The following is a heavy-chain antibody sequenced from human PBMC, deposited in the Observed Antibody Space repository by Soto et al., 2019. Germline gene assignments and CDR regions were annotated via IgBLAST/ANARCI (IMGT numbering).Heavy chain of an antibody. CDR3: ARDSTLQL. V-gene: IGHV4-59*01. Sequence: PETLSLTCSVAGGSISTFYWNWIRQPPGKGLEWIGYVYYGGSTNYNPSFKSRVTISVDMSKNQFSLKLSSVTTADTAIYYCARDSTLQLWGQGTLVTVS. CDR2: VYYGGST. CDR1: GGSISTFY. J-gene: IGHJ4*02.